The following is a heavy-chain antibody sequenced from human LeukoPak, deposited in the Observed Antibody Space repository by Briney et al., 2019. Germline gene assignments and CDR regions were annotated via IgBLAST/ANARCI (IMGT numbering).Heavy chain of an antibody. V-gene: IGHV4-59*01. CDR3: ASSSMISHWFDP. J-gene: IGHJ5*02. Sequence: SETLSLTCTVSGGSISSYYWSWIRQPPGKGLEWIGYIYYSGSTNYNPSLKSRVTISVDTSKSQFPLKLSSVTAADTAVYYCASSSMISHWFDPWGQGTLVTVSS. CDR1: GGSISSYY. D-gene: IGHD3-16*01. CDR2: IYYSGST.